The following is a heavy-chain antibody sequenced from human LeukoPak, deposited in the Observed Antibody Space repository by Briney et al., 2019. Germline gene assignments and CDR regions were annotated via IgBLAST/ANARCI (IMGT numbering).Heavy chain of an antibody. J-gene: IGHJ4*02. CDR3: ARDTLYDSSGQTGLDY. D-gene: IGHD3-22*01. CDR2: ISSSSSYI. Sequence: GGSLRLSCAASGFTFSSYSMNWVRQAPGKGLEWVSSISSSSSYIYYADSVKGRFTISRDNAKNSLYLQMNSLRAEDTAVYYCARDTLYDSSGQTGLDYWGQGTLVTVSS. V-gene: IGHV3-21*01. CDR1: GFTFSSYS.